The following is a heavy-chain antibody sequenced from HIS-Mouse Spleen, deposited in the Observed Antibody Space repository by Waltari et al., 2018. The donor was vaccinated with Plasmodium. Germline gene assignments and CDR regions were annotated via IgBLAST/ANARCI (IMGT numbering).Heavy chain of an antibody. D-gene: IGHD7-27*01. Sequence: EVQLVESGGGLVQPGGSLRLSCAASGFTFSSYWMSWVRQAPGKGLEWVANIKQEGSVKYYVDAVKGRFTISRDNAKNSLYLQMNSLRAEDTAVYYCARDLGRFDYWGQGTLVTVSS. V-gene: IGHV3-7*01. CDR3: ARDLGRFDY. CDR2: IKQEGSVK. J-gene: IGHJ4*02. CDR1: GFTFSSYW.